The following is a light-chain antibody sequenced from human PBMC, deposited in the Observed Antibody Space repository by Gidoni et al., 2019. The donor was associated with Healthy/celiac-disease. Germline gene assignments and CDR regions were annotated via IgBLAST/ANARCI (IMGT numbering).Light chain of an antibody. V-gene: IGLV2-8*01. CDR1: SSDVGGYTY. CDR2: EVS. Sequence: QSALTQHPSASGSPGQSVTISCTGTSSDVGGYTYVSWYQQHPGQAPKLIIYEVSKWPSGDPDRFSGSKSGNTASLTVSGLQAEDEADYGCSAYACSNNVVFGGGTKLTVL. J-gene: IGLJ2*01. CDR3: SAYACSNNVV.